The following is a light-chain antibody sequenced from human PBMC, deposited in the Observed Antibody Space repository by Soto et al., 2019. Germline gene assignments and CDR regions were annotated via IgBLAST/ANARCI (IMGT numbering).Light chain of an antibody. J-gene: IGKJ1*01. CDR1: QSISGS. V-gene: IGKV1-5*03. Sequence: DIQMTQSPSTLSASVGDRVTITCRASQSISGSLAWYQQKPGKAPRLLIYEASNLKSGVPSRFSGSGSGTEYTLTISCLQPDDFASYYCQKYSGYWRFSQGTKVEIK. CDR2: EAS. CDR3: QKYSGYWR.